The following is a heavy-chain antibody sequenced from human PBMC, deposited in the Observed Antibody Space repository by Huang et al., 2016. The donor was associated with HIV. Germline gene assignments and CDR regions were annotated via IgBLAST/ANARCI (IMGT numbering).Heavy chain of an antibody. V-gene: IGHV3-48*02. CDR1: GFTLSAYS. D-gene: IGHD5-18*01. CDR3: ATSYGYFPH. CDR2: KNKNGSKI. Sequence: EVQLVESGGGLVQPGGSLTLSCAASGFTLSAYSMNWVRQTPVKGLEWVSYKNKNGSKIFDAESVKGRFTISRDNAKNSLYLQMNSLRDDDTAVFYCATSYGYFPHWGQGTLVTVSS. J-gene: IGHJ1*01.